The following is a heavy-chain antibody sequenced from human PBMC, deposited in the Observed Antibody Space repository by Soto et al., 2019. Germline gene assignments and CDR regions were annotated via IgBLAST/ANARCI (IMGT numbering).Heavy chain of an antibody. J-gene: IGHJ6*02. CDR3: ASRLGPGDYEEYYYYYYGMGV. D-gene: IGHD4-17*01. CDR1: GGSVSSGSYY. V-gene: IGHV4-61*01. CDR2: IYYSGST. Sequence: SETLSLTCTVSGGSVSSGSYYWSWIRQPPGKGLEWIGYIYYSGSTNYNPSLKSRVTISVDTSKNQFSLKLSSVTAADTAVYYCASRLGPGDYEEYYYYYYGMGVWGQGTTVTVSS.